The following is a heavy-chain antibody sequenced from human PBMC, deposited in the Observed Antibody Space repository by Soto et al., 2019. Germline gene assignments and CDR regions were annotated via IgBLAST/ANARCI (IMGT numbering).Heavy chain of an antibody. V-gene: IGHV5-51*01. CDR3: ARTAVAGLYYYGMDV. D-gene: IGHD6-19*01. CDR2: IYPGDSDT. CDR1: GYSFTSYW. Sequence: GESLKISCKGSGYSFTSYWIGWVRQMPGKGLEWMGIIYPGDSDTRYSPSFQGQVTISADKSISTAHLQWSSLKASDTAMYYCARTAVAGLYYYGMDVWGQGTTVTVSS. J-gene: IGHJ6*02.